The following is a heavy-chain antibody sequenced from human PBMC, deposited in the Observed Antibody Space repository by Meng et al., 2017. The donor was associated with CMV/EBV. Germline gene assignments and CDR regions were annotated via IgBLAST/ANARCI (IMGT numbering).Heavy chain of an antibody. CDR1: GYSFTSYW. J-gene: IGHJ3*02. V-gene: IGHV5-51*01. CDR3: ARHQFNVFCSSTRCYHAFDT. D-gene: IGHD2-2*01. CDR2: IYPGDSDT. Sequence: GESLKISWQGSGYSFTSYWNGWVRQMPGKGLGWVGIIYPGDSDTRYSPSFQGQVTISADESISTAYLQWSSLMASDTTMYYCARHQFNVFCSSTRCYHAFDTWGQGTMVTVSS.